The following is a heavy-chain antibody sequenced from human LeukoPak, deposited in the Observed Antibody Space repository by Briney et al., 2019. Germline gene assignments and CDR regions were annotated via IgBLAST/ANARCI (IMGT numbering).Heavy chain of an antibody. CDR2: IWYDGSNK. D-gene: IGHD5-24*01. CDR3: AKEATKNVYYIDY. J-gene: IGHJ4*02. V-gene: IGHV3-33*06. Sequence: GSLRLSCAASGFTFSSYGMHWVRQAPGKGLEWVAVIWYDGSNKYYADSVKGRFTISRDNSKNTLYLQMNSLRAEDTAVYYCAKEATKNVYYIDYWGQGTLVTVSS. CDR1: GFTFSSYG.